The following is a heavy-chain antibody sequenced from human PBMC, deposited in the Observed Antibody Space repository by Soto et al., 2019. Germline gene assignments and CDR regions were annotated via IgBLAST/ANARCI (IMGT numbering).Heavy chain of an antibody. Sequence: GGSLRLSCAASGFTFSSYSMSWVRQAPGKGLDWVSGFRSGGDDDTTYYADSVRGRFTISRDNSKNTLFLQMNSLRAEDTAIYYCAKKVNSGSGSQFFDYWGQGTLVTVSS. CDR2: FRSGGDDDTT. CDR1: GFTFSSYS. J-gene: IGHJ4*02. D-gene: IGHD3-10*01. V-gene: IGHV3-23*01. CDR3: AKKVNSGSGSQFFDY.